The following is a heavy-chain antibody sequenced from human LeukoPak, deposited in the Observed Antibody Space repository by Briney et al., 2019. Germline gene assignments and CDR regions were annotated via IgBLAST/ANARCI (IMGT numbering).Heavy chain of an antibody. D-gene: IGHD4-17*01. CDR3: ASKLTSGY. J-gene: IGHJ4*02. CDR1: GFTVTSNY. CDR2: IYSGGTT. V-gene: IGHV3-66*01. Sequence: GGSLRLSCVVSGFTVTSNYMSWVRQAPGKGLEWVSVIYSGGTTNYADSVKGRFTVYRDNSKNTLYLQMNSLRAEDTAVYYCASKLTSGYWGQGTLVTVSS.